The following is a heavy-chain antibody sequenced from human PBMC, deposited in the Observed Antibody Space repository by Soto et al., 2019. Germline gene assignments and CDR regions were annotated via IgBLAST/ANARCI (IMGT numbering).Heavy chain of an antibody. CDR2: ISGRSGVP. D-gene: IGHD3-16*01. Sequence: GGSLRLSCAGSGLTLRSYAMTWIRQTPEKGLEWVSTISGRSGVPSYADSVNGRFTVSRDNSKNTLYLQMNSLRPDDTAIYYCAKGGPFTGGFDPWGQGXLVTVSS. CDR1: GLTLRSYA. CDR3: AKGGPFTGGFDP. J-gene: IGHJ5*02. V-gene: IGHV3-23*01.